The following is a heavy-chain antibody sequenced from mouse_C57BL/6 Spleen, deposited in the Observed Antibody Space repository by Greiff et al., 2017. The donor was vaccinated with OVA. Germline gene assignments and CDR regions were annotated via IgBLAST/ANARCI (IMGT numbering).Heavy chain of an antibody. CDR1: GYTFTDYY. J-gene: IGHJ3*01. D-gene: IGHD1-1*01. V-gene: IGHV1-76*01. CDR3: ARWGSSYEAWFAY. Sequence: QVQLQQSGAELVRPGASVKLSCKASGYTFTDYYINWVKQRPGQGLEWIARIYPGSGNTYYNEKFKGKATLTAEKSSSTAYMQLSSLTSEDSAVYFCARWGSSYEAWFAYWGQGTLVTVSA. CDR2: IYPGSGNT.